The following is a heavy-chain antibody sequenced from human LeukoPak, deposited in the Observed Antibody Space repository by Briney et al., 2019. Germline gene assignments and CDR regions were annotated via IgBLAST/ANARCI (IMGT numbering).Heavy chain of an antibody. D-gene: IGHD3-9*01. J-gene: IGHJ4*02. Sequence: GGSLRLSCAASGFTFSSYSMNWVRQAPGKGLEWVSSISSSSSYIYYADSVKGRFTISRDNAKNSLYLQMNSLRAEDTAMYYCARGYDILTGYDYWGQGTLVTVSS. V-gene: IGHV3-21*01. CDR2: ISSSSSYI. CDR1: GFTFSSYS. CDR3: ARGYDILTGYDY.